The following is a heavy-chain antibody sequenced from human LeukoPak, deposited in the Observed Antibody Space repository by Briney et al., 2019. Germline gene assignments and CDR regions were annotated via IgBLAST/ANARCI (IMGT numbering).Heavy chain of an antibody. CDR2: ISASSGST. D-gene: IGHD2-2*01. V-gene: IGHV3-23*01. CDR3: AKSEGGTSRRPFDY. Sequence: GGSLRLSCAASGFTFSNYVMSWVRQAPGEGLEWVSIISASSGSTYYADSVKGRFTISRDNSKNTLYLQMNSLRAEDTAVYYCAKSEGGTSRRPFDYWGQGTLVTVSS. J-gene: IGHJ4*02. CDR1: GFTFSNYV.